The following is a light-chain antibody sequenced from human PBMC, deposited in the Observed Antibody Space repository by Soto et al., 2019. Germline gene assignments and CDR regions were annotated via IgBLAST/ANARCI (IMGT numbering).Light chain of an antibody. Sequence: EIVMTQSPATLSVSPGERATLSCRASQSVSSNLAWYQQKPGQAPRLLIYGASTRATGIPARFSGSGSGTEFTLTISSLQSEDFAVYYCQQYNNWPLFGGGTKVEL. CDR2: GAS. V-gene: IGKV3-15*01. J-gene: IGKJ4*01. CDR3: QQYNNWPL. CDR1: QSVSSN.